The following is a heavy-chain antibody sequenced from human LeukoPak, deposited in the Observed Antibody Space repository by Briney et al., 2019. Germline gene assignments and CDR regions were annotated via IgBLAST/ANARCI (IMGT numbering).Heavy chain of an antibody. D-gene: IGHD6-19*01. Sequence: PGRSLSLSCAASGFTFSSYTMNWVRQAPGKGLEWVSSISSSSNHIYYADSMKGRFTVSRDNAKNSLYLQMNSLRAEDTAVYYCARGSGHFDYWGQGTLVTVSS. J-gene: IGHJ4*02. CDR2: ISSSSNHI. CDR1: GFTFSSYT. CDR3: ARGSGHFDY. V-gene: IGHV3-21*01.